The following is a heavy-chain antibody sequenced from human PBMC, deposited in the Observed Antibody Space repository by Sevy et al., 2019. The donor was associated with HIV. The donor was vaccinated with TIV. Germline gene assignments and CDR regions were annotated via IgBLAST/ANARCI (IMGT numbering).Heavy chain of an antibody. CDR3: TRDALSGSYYWSYFDN. V-gene: IGHV3-49*03. D-gene: IGHD1-26*01. J-gene: IGHJ4*02. Sequence: GGSLRLSCTASGFSFGDYAMSWFRQAPGKGLEWVGFIRSKAYGGTTEYVASVEGRFTISRDDSKSIAYLQMNSLKTEDTAVYYCTRDALSGSYYWSYFDNWGQGTLVIVSS. CDR2: IRSKAYGGTT. CDR1: GFSFGDYA.